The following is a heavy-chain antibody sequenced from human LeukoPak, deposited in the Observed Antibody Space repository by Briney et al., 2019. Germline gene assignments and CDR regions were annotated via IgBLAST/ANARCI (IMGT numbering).Heavy chain of an antibody. CDR2: VRSRANSYAT. D-gene: IGHD3-22*01. CDR1: GFTFSRSA. J-gene: IGHJ4*02. CDR3: TTHYYDSSGYHYGAFDY. Sequence: PGGSLRLSCAASGFTFSRSAMHWVRQASGKGLEWGGRVRSRANSYATTYAASVKGRFSISRDDSKNTAFLEMNSLKTEYTAVYYCTTHYYDSSGYHYGAFDYWGQGTLVTVSS. V-gene: IGHV3-73*01.